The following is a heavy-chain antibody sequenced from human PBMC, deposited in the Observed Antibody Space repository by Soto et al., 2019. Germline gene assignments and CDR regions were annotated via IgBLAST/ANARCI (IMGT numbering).Heavy chain of an antibody. V-gene: IGHV1-18*01. D-gene: IGHD6-19*01. J-gene: IGHJ4*02. Sequence: QVQLVQSGAEVKKPGASVKVSCKASGYTFISYGISWVRQAPGQGLEWMGWINAFNGNTNYAQKLQVRVTKTRDTSTSTAYMELRSLRSDDTAVYYCARDPVAGTYFDYWGQGTLVTVSS. CDR3: ARDPVAGTYFDY. CDR2: INAFNGNT. CDR1: GYTFISYG.